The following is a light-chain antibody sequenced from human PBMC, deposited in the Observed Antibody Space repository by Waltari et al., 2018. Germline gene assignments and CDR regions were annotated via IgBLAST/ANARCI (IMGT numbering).Light chain of an antibody. Sequence: DIVLTQSPATLSLSPGERATLSCRASQSVRNYLAWYQQRPGQAPRLLIYAASNRATGIPARFSGSGSETDFTLTSSSLEPEDFAVYYCQQRSNWPGTFGQGTKVEIK. V-gene: IGKV3-11*01. J-gene: IGKJ1*01. CDR2: AAS. CDR1: QSVRNY. CDR3: QQRSNWPGT.